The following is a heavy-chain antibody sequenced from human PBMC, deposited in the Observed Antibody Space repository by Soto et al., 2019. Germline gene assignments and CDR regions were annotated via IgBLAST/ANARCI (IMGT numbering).Heavy chain of an antibody. CDR1: GGTFSSYA. D-gene: IGHD4-17*01. V-gene: IGHV1-69*12. J-gene: IGHJ4*02. Sequence: QVQLVQSGAEVKKPGSSVKVSCKASGGTFSSYAISWVRQAPGQGLEWMGGIIPIFGTANYAQKFQGRVTITAXXSXSXXYMELSSLRSEDTAVYYCARVPRYLGGDQRYYFDYWGQGTLVTVSS. CDR3: ARVPRYLGGDQRYYFDY. CDR2: IIPIFGTA.